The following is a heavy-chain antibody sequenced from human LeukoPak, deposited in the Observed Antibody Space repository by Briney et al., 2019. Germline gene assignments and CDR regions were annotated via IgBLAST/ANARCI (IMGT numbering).Heavy chain of an antibody. J-gene: IGHJ4*02. CDR1: GGSISSTNW. D-gene: IGHD1-26*01. Sequence: SETPSLTCGVSGGSISSTNWWSWVRQPPGQGLEWIGEISLSGRTNYNPSLKSRVTMSLDESKNQVSLNLASVTAADTAVYYCSRESGAFSPFGHWGQGTLVTVTS. V-gene: IGHV4/OR15-8*01. CDR3: SRESGAFSPFGH. CDR2: ISLSGRT.